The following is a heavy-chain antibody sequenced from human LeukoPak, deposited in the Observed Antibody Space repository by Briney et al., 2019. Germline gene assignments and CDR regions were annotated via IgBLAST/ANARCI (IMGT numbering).Heavy chain of an antibody. CDR3: ARDNGSGYTFGYEHYYYYIDV. CDR1: GGSIGDDY. J-gene: IGHJ6*03. D-gene: IGHD5-18*01. CDR2: IHSGGTT. V-gene: IGHV4-4*07. Sequence: KPSETLSLTCTVSGGSIGDDYFTWIRQSAGKGLEWIGRIHSGGTTNYNPSLMSRVTLSIDTSKKQISLKLTSMTAADTALYYCARDNGSGYTFGYEHYYYYIDVWGKGTTVTVSS.